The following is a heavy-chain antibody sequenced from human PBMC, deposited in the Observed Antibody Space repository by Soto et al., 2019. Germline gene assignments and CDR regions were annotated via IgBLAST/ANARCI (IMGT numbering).Heavy chain of an antibody. D-gene: IGHD2-2*01. CDR2: IGVGSGNT. J-gene: IGHJ6*02. Sequence: SVKVSCKASGFTFTSSAVQWVRQARGQRREGIGWIGVGSGNTDNAQKFQEKDTITRDMCKSTAYMELNSLRCEDTAVYYCASVPDTYPAGGYYGMDVWGQGTTVTVSS. V-gene: IGHV1-58*01. CDR1: GFTFTSSA. CDR3: ASVPDTYPAGGYYGMDV.